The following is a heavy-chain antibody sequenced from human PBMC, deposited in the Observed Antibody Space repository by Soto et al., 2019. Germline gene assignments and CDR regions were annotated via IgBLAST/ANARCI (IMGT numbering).Heavy chain of an antibody. V-gene: IGHV3-23*01. Sequence: EVQLLESGGGLVQPGGSLRLSCAASGFTFGTYAMKWLRQAPGRGLECVSFISGSGRTTYYAESVKGRLTVSRDNSKSTMYLQMNSLRAEDTALYYCAKFRGTSYSYYYMDVWGKGTTVTVSS. CDR3: AKFRGTSYSYYYMDV. J-gene: IGHJ6*03. D-gene: IGHD3-16*01. CDR2: ISGSGRTT. CDR1: GFTFGTYA.